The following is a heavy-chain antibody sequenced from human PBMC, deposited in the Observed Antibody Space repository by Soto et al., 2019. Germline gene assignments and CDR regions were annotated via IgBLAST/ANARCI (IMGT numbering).Heavy chain of an antibody. D-gene: IGHD5-18*01. J-gene: IGHJ4*02. CDR3: ARAPGYGMYYFDY. CDR1: GFTFSSYG. V-gene: IGHV3-33*01. Sequence: QVQLVESGGGVVQPGRSLRLSCAASGFTFSSYGMHWVRQAPGKGLEWVAVIWYDGSNKYYADSVKGRFTISRDNSKNTLYLQMNSLRAEYTAVYYWARAPGYGMYYFDYWGQGTLVTVSS. CDR2: IWYDGSNK.